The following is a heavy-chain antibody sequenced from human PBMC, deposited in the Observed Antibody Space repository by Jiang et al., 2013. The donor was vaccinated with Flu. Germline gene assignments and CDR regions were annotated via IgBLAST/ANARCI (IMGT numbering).Heavy chain of an antibody. D-gene: IGHD3-22*01. Sequence: GSGGSTYYADSVKGRFTISRDNSKNTLYLQMNSLRAEDAAVYYCAKGYYELGGFDYWGQGTLVTVSS. CDR3: AKGYYELGGFDY. J-gene: IGHJ4*02. CDR2: GSGGST. V-gene: IGHV3-23*01.